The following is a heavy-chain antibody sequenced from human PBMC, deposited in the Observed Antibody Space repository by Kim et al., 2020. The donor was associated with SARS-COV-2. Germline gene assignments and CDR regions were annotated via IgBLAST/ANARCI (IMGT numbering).Heavy chain of an antibody. CDR2: IYYSGST. V-gene: IGHV4-59*08. D-gene: IGHD3-10*01. Sequence: SETLSLTCSVSGGSINFYYWSWIRQPPGKGLEWIGYIYYSGSTNYNPSLKSRVTISVDTSKNQLSLKLSPMTAADKAVDYCARLKGSGRKKWFDSWGQGT. J-gene: IGHJ5*01. CDR1: GGSINFYY. CDR3: ARLKGSGRKKWFDS.